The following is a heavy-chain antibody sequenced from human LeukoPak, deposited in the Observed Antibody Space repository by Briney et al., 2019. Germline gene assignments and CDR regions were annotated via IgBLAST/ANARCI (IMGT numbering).Heavy chain of an antibody. Sequence: GRSLRLSCAASGFTFSSYGMHWVRQAPGKGLEWVAVISYDGSNKYYADSVKGRFTISRDNSKNTLYLQMNSLRAEDTAVYYCAKDYYDSSGYILYYYYYGMDVWDQGTTVTVSS. CDR3: AKDYYDSSGYILYYYYYGMDV. D-gene: IGHD3-22*01. J-gene: IGHJ6*02. CDR1: GFTFSSYG. V-gene: IGHV3-30*18. CDR2: ISYDGSNK.